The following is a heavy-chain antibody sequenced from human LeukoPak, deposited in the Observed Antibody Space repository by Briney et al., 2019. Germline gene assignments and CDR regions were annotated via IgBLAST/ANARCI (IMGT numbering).Heavy chain of an antibody. D-gene: IGHD1-26*01. CDR1: GFTFSSYG. Sequence: GGTLRLSCAASGFTFSSYGMSWVRQAPGKGLEWVSAISGSGGSTYCADSVKGRFTISRDNSKNTLYLQMNSLRAEDTAVYYCAKTRELLGFFDYWGQGTLVTVSS. J-gene: IGHJ4*02. V-gene: IGHV3-23*01. CDR3: AKTRELLGFFDY. CDR2: ISGSGGST.